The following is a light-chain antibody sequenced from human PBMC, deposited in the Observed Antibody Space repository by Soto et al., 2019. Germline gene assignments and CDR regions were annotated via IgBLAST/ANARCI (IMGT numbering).Light chain of an antibody. V-gene: IGLV1-40*01. Sequence: QSVLTQPPSVSGAPGQRVTISCTGSSSNIGAGYDVNWYQQLPGTAPKLLIFGDSNRPSGVPDRFSGSKSGTSASLAITGLQAADEADYYCQSSDSRLSGSDVFGTGTKVIVL. CDR1: SSNIGAGYD. CDR3: QSSDSRLSGSDV. CDR2: GDS. J-gene: IGLJ1*01.